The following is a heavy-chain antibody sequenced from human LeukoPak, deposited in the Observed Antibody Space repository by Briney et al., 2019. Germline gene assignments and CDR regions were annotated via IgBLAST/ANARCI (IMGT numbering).Heavy chain of an antibody. V-gene: IGHV4-39*01. CDR2: IYYSGTT. CDR3: ARYTGGVGRYDFWSGYTLDGMDV. Sequence: TLSPTCTVSGGSISSGSYDCGWIRQPARKGREWIGSIYYSGTTYYNPSLKSRFTISVDTSKNQFSLKLSSVTGAATAVYYCARYTGGVGRYDFWSGYTLDGMDVWGQGTTVTVSS. D-gene: IGHD3-3*01. CDR1: GGSISSGSYD. J-gene: IGHJ6*02.